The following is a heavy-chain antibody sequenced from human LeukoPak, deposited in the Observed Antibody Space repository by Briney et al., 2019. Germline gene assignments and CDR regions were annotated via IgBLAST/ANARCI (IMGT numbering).Heavy chain of an antibody. CDR3: ARRGMTTTWLYYFDY. CDR2: IYTDESTK. V-gene: IGHV3-30*12. J-gene: IGHJ4*02. D-gene: IGHD2/OR15-2a*01. CDR1: GFIFSNSG. Sequence: GGSLRLSCAASGFIFSNSGMHWVRQAPGKGLEWVTVIYTDESTKYYADSVKGRFAISRDNSRNMLYLQMNSLRAEDTAVYYRARRGMTTTWLYYFDYWGQGTLVTVSS.